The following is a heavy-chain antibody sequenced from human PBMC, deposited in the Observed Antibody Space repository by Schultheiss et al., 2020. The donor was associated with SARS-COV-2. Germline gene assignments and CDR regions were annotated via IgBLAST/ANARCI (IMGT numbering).Heavy chain of an antibody. CDR3: ARQVWFGEDYYYGMDV. D-gene: IGHD3-10*01. CDR2: IYYSGST. CDR1: GGSISSYY. Sequence: SETLSLTCTVSGGSISSYYWSWIRQPPGKGLEWIGSIYYSGSTYYNPSLKSRVTISVDTSKNQFSLKLSSVTAADTAVYYCARQVWFGEDYYYGMDVWGQGTTVTVSS. J-gene: IGHJ6*02. V-gene: IGHV4-59*08.